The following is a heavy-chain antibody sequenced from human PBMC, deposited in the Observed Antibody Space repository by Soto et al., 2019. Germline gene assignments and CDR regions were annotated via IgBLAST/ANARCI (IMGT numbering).Heavy chain of an antibody. J-gene: IGHJ4*02. Sequence: PSETLSLTCAVSGDSISSAYFWAWIRQPPGKGLEWIGSIYHSGTTYYNPSFNSRVTISVDTSKNQFSLKLSSVTAADTAVYYCARRIGDYWGQGTLVTVSS. D-gene: IGHD2-15*01. V-gene: IGHV4-38-2*01. CDR3: ARRIGDY. CDR2: IYHSGTT. CDR1: GDSISSAYF.